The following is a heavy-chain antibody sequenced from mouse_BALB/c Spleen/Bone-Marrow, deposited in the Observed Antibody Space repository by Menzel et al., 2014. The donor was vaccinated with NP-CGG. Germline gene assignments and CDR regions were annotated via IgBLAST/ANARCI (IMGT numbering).Heavy chain of an antibody. Sequence: ESGGGLVQPGGSRKLSCAASGFTFSSFGMHWVRQAPEKGLEWVAYISSGSSTIYYADTVKGRFTISRDNPKNTLFLQMTSLRSEDTAMYYCARWGGYFDVWGAGTTVTVSS. V-gene: IGHV5-17*02. J-gene: IGHJ1*01. CDR3: ARWGGYFDV. CDR2: ISSGSSTI. CDR1: GFTFSSFG.